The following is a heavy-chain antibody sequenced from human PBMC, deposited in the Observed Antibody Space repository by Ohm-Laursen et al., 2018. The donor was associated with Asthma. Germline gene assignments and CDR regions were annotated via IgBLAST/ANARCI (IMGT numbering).Heavy chain of an antibody. CDR3: ARKAMSRQIDY. Sequence: CAASGFTFSTYSMNWVRQAPGQGLEWVSYISSSGTTIYYADSVNGRFAISRDNAKNSLYLQMNSLRGEDTAVYYCARKAMSRQIDYWGQGTLVTVSS. CDR2: ISSSGTTI. CDR1: GFTFSTYS. J-gene: IGHJ4*02. D-gene: IGHD2-2*01. V-gene: IGHV3-48*01.